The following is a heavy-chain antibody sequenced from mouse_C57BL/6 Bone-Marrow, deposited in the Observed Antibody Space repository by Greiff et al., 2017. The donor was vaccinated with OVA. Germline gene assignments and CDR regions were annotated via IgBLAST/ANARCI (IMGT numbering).Heavy chain of an antibody. Sequence: QVQLQQPGAELVMPGASVKLSCKASGYTFTSYWMHWVKQRPGQGLEWIGVIDPSDSYTNYNQKFKGKSTLTVDKSSSTAYMQLSSLTSEDSAVYYCARERGAYYSNYVLDYWGQGTTLTVSS. J-gene: IGHJ2*01. V-gene: IGHV1-69*01. CDR2: IDPSDSYT. CDR1: GYTFTSYW. D-gene: IGHD2-5*01. CDR3: ARERGAYYSNYVLDY.